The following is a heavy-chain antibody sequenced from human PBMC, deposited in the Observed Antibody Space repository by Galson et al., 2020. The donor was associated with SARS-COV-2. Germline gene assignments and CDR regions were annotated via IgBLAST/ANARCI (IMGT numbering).Heavy chain of an antibody. Sequence: SETLSLTCTVSGGSISSYYWSWIRQPAGKGLEWIGRIYTSGSTNYNPSLKSRVTMSVDTSKNQFSLKLSSVTAADTAVYYCARMFHLGELSLYPYSYYYYGMDVWGQGTTVTVSS. J-gene: IGHJ6*02. CDR2: IYTSGST. CDR1: GGSISSYY. CDR3: ARMFHLGELSLYPYSYYYYGMDV. D-gene: IGHD3-16*02. V-gene: IGHV4-4*07.